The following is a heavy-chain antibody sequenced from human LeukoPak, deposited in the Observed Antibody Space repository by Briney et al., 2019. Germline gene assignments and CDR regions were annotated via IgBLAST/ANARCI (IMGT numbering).Heavy chain of an antibody. Sequence: GGSLRLSCAASGFTVSDSLMSWVRQAPGKGLEWVSVIYSGGTTYYADSVKGRFPISRDNAKNSLYLLMNSLRAEDTAVYYCARGLPAGLWGQGTLVTVSS. V-gene: IGHV3-66*01. CDR3: ARGLPAGL. CDR2: IYSGGTT. J-gene: IGHJ4*02. D-gene: IGHD2-2*01. CDR1: GFTVSDSL.